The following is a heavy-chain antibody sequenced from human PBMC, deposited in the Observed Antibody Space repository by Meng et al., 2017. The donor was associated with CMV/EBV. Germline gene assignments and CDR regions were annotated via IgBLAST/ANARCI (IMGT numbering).Heavy chain of an antibody. CDR2: IYYTVTT. V-gene: IGHV4-39*07. J-gene: IGHJ6*02. Sequence: GSLRLSCTVSGGSISGSSYYWGWIRQPPEKGLEWIGNIYYTVTTYNPSLKSRVTISLDTSKNHFSLKLSSVTAADTAVYCCARGHDYRYHKYYYYYGMDVWGQGTTVTVSS. D-gene: IGHD4-11*01. CDR1: GGSISGSSYY. CDR3: ARGHDYRYHKYYYYYGMDV.